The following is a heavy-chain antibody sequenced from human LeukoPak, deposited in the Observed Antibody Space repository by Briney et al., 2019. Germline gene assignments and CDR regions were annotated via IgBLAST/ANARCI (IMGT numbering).Heavy chain of an antibody. CDR1: RFTFSSYG. D-gene: IGHD1-26*01. CDR2: ISGSGDST. V-gene: IGHV3-23*01. CDR3: AKGYSGGSYSD. J-gene: IGHJ4*02. Sequence: GGSLRLSCAASRFTFSSYGMHWVRQAPGKGLEWVSGISGSGDSTYYADSVKGRFTISRDNSKNTLYLQMNSLRAEDTAVYYCAKGYSGGSYSDWGQGTLVTVSS.